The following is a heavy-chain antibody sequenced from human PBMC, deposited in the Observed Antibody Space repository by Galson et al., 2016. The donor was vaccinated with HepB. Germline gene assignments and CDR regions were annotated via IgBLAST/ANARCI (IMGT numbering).Heavy chain of an antibody. V-gene: IGHV3-21*01. Sequence: SLRLSCAASGFNFNLYSLNWVRQAPGKGLEWVSSISSTSSYKYYADSVKGRFTISSDNAKNSLYLQMNSLKAEDTALYYCARDANSTGWYEIQGYWGLGTLVTVSS. D-gene: IGHD6-13*01. CDR3: ARDANSTGWYEIQGY. CDR1: GFNFNLYS. J-gene: IGHJ4*02. CDR2: ISSTSSYK.